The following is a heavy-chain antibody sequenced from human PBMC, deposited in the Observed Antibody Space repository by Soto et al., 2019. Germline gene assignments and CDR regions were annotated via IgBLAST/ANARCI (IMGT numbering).Heavy chain of an antibody. CDR3: AYSTGWYRLDV. CDR1: GGSISTPYW. Sequence: QVHLQESGPGLVKPSGSLSLTCAVSGGSISTPYWWTWVRQPPGKELEWIGDVYHSGGNNYNPSLMSLVTISLDQSKNQFSLKMMSVTAADTAIYYRAYSTGWYRLDVWGQGTMVIVSS. CDR2: VYHSGGN. D-gene: IGHD6-19*01. J-gene: IGHJ3*01. V-gene: IGHV4-4*02.